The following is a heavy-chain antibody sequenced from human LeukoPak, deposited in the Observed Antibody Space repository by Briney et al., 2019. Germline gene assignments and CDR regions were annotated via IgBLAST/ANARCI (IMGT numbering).Heavy chain of an antibody. CDR1: GGSISSYY. CDR3: ARDPGTAAGYFDY. Sequence: PSETLSLTCTVSGGSISSYYWSWIRQPPGKGLEWIGYIYYSGSTNYNPSLKSRVTISVDTSKNQFSPKLSSVTAADTAVYYCARDPGTAAGYFDYWGQGTLVTVSS. J-gene: IGHJ4*02. D-gene: IGHD6-13*01. CDR2: IYYSGST. V-gene: IGHV4-59*01.